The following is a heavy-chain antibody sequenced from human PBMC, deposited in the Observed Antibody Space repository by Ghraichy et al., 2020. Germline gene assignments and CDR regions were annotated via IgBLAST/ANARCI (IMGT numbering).Heavy chain of an antibody. D-gene: IGHD3-3*01. CDR1: GGTFSSYA. CDR3: ARVPITIFGVVIYYYYGMDV. J-gene: IGHJ6*02. Sequence: SVKVSCKASGGTFSSYAISWVRQAPGQGLEWMGGIIPIFGTANYAQKFQGRVTITADESTSTAYMELSSLRSEDTAVYYCARVPITIFGVVIYYYYGMDVWGQGTTVTVSS. CDR2: IIPIFGTA. V-gene: IGHV1-69*13.